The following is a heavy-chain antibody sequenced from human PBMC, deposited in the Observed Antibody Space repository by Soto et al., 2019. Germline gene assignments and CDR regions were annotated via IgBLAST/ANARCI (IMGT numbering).Heavy chain of an antibody. Sequence: QVQLVESGGGLVKTGGSLRIVCEASGFTFSDYYMSWVRQAPGKGLEWVLYISSSGNIIYYADSVKGRFTISRDNAKNSVYLQMNSLRAEDTALYFCAKMSSENYYDPVFSWGQGTLVTVSS. CDR3: AKMSSENYYDPVFS. V-gene: IGHV3-11*01. D-gene: IGHD3-22*01. J-gene: IGHJ4*02. CDR1: GFTFSDYY. CDR2: ISSSGNII.